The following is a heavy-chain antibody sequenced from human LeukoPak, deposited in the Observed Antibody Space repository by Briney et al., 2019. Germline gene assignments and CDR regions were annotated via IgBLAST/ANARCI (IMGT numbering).Heavy chain of an antibody. CDR2: ISYDGSNK. J-gene: IGHJ4*02. CDR1: GFTFSSYA. V-gene: IGHV3-30-3*01. D-gene: IGHD3-22*01. Sequence: GGSLRPSCAASGFTFSSYAMHWVRQAPGKGLEWVAVISYDGSNKYYADSVKGRFTISRDNSKNTLYLQMNSLRAEDTAVYYCARAYYDSSGYYEAAHYFDYWGQGTLVTVSS. CDR3: ARAYYDSSGYYEAAHYFDY.